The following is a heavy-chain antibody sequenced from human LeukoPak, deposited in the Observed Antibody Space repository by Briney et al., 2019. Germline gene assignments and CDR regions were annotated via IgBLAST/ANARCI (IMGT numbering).Heavy chain of an antibody. CDR2: ISSSGSTI. CDR1: GFTFSDYY. Sequence: PGGSPRLSCAASGFTFSDYYMSWIPQAPGKGVEGVSYISSSGSTIYYADSVKGRFTISRDNAKNSLYLQMNSLRAEDTAVYYCARYSPSTHAFDYWGQGTLVTVSS. V-gene: IGHV3-11*04. J-gene: IGHJ4*02. D-gene: IGHD2-15*01. CDR3: ARYSPSTHAFDY.